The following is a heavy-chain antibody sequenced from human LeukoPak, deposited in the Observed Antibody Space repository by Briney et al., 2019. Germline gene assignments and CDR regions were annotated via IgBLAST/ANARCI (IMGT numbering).Heavy chain of an antibody. CDR2: IYYSGTT. CDR3: ARIGPEVDSSGYYSRTGPGTQKYYFDY. J-gene: IGHJ4*02. D-gene: IGHD3-22*01. Sequence: SETLSLTCTVSGGSISSSSYYWGWIRQPPGKGLEWIGRIYYSGTTYYNPSLKSRVTISVDTSKNQFSLKLSSVTAADTAVYYCARIGPEVDSSGYYSRTGPGTQKYYFDYWGQGTLATVSS. CDR1: GGSISSSSYY. V-gene: IGHV4-39*07.